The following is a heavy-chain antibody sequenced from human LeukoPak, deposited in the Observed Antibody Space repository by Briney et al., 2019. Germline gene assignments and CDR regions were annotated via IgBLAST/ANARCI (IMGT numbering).Heavy chain of an antibody. CDR2: ISWNSGSI. D-gene: IGHD1-26*01. CDR3: AKDLIVGATI. J-gene: IGHJ4*02. CDR1: GFTFDDYA. V-gene: IGHV3-9*01. Sequence: QPGGSLRLSCAASGFTFDDYAMHCVRQAPGKGLGWVSGISWNSGSIGYADSVKGRFTISRDNAKNSLYLQMNSLRAEDTALYYCAKDLIVGATIGGQGTLVTVSS.